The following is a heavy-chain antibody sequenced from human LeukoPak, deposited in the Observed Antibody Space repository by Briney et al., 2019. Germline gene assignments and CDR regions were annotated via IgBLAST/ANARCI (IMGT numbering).Heavy chain of an antibody. D-gene: IGHD2-2*01. Sequence: PSETLSLACSVSGASISSSNDYWGWIRQAPGKGLEWIGSITYDGSAHHNPSLMSRATILVDTSKNQFSLKLSSVTAADVAMYYCARQFATASADTRGYFDFWGQGTVVTVSS. CDR1: GASISSSNDY. V-gene: IGHV4-39*01. CDR2: ITYDGSA. CDR3: ARQFATASADTRGYFDF. J-gene: IGHJ4*02.